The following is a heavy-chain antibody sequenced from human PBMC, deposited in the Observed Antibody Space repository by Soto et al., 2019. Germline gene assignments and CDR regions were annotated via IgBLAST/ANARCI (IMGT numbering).Heavy chain of an antibody. CDR1: GFRFSDHY. J-gene: IGHJ4*02. D-gene: IGHD3-10*01. CDR3: AKQRAGYGSGSDTFYFDF. Sequence: GGSLRLSCAASGFRFSDHYMNWVRQAPGKGLEWVSALSGSGGTTYYADSVRGRFTISRDNSKNTLFLQMSSLRAEDTALYYCAKQRAGYGSGSDTFYFDFWGQGTLVTVSS. V-gene: IGHV3-23*01. CDR2: LSGSGGTT.